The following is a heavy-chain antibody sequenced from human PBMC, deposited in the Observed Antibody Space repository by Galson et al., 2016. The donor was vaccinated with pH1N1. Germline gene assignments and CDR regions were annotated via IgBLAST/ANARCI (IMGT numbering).Heavy chain of an antibody. CDR1: GFSFDTYA. Sequence: SLRLSCAASGFSFDTYAMHWVRQAPGKGLEWVAFISYNGHDQSYADSLKGRFIISRDNSKNTLYLQLNSLRTEDTAVFYCAREDWSYADTYYNGFDVWGQGTTVTVSS. CDR2: ISYNGHDQ. D-gene: IGHD3-16*01. CDR3: AREDWSYADTYYNGFDV. V-gene: IGHV3-30-3*01. J-gene: IGHJ6*02.